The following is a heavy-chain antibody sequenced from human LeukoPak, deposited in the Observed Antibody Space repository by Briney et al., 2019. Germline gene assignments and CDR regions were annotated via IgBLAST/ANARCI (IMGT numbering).Heavy chain of an antibody. Sequence: PGGPLRLSCVASGFTFSSSWMSWVRRAPGKGLEWVANIKQDGTEEYYVDSVRGRFSISKDNAKNSLYLQMNSLRAEDTAVYYCARDPCHGALDYWGQGALVTDSS. CDR3: ARDPCHGALDY. CDR1: GFTFSSSW. CDR2: IKQDGTEE. V-gene: IGHV3-7*03. J-gene: IGHJ4*02. D-gene: IGHD2-2*01.